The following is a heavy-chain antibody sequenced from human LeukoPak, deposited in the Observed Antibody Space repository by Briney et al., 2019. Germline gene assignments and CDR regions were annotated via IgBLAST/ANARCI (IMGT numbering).Heavy chain of an antibody. V-gene: IGHV1-18*01. J-gene: IGHJ6*02. CDR3: ARELRDYDFWSGKDYYYGMDV. Sequence: ASVKLSCKASGYTFSSYGISWVRQAPGQGLEWMGWISAYNGNTNYAQKLQGRVTMTTDTSTSTAYMELRSLRSDDTAVYYCARELRDYDFWSGKDYYYGMDVWGQGTTVTVSS. D-gene: IGHD3-3*01. CDR1: GYTFSSYG. CDR2: ISAYNGNT.